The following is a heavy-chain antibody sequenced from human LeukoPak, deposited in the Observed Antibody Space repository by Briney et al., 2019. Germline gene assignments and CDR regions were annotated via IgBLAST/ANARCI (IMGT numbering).Heavy chain of an antibody. CDR3: ARDTAHDYYDSSGYYEVWRYFDY. Sequence: GSSVKVSCKASGGTFSSYAISWVRQAPGKGLEWVAVISYDGSNKYYADSVKGRFTISRDNSKNTLYLQMNSLRAEDTAVYYCARDTAHDYYDSSGYYEVWRYFDYWGQGTLVTVSS. CDR2: ISYDGSNK. J-gene: IGHJ4*02. CDR1: GGTFSSYA. D-gene: IGHD3-22*01. V-gene: IGHV3-30*04.